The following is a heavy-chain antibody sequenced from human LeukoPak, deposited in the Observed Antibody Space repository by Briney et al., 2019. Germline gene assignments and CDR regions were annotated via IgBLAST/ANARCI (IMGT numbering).Heavy chain of an antibody. V-gene: IGHV4-61*01. CDR3: ASGGSGSYYKDY. Sequence: SETLSLTCTVSGGSVSSGSYYWSWIRQPPGKGLEWIGYIYYSGSTNYNPSLKSRVTISVDTSKTQFSLKLSSVTAADTAVYYCASGGSGSYYKDYWGQGTLVTVSS. J-gene: IGHJ4*02. CDR1: GGSVSSGSYY. CDR2: IYYSGST. D-gene: IGHD3-10*01.